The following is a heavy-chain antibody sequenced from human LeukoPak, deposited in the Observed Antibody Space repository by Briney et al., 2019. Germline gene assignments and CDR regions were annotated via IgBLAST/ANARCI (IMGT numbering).Heavy chain of an antibody. D-gene: IGHD6-19*01. V-gene: IGHV3-7*03. Sequence: GGSLRLSCAASGFTFSRHWMSWVRQAPGKGLEWVANIKEDGSEKTYVDSVKGRFTISRDNAKNSLYLQINSLRAEDTAIYYCARLRIAVSATGGFDYWGQGTLVTVPS. CDR3: ARLRIAVSATGGFDY. CDR1: GFTFSRHW. J-gene: IGHJ4*02. CDR2: IKEDGSEK.